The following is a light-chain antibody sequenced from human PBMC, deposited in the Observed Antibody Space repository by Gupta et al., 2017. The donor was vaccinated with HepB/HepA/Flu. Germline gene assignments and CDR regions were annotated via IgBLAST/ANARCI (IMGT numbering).Light chain of an antibody. CDR2: DAS. V-gene: IGKV3-11*01. J-gene: IGKJ4*01. CDR1: QSISKY. CDR3: QQRSNWPLT. Sequence: EIVLTQSPATLSLSPGERATLSCRASQSISKYLAWYQQKPGQAPRLLIYDASSRATGIAARFSGSGSGTDFTLTISSLEPEDFAVYYCQQRSNWPLTFGGGTKLEIK.